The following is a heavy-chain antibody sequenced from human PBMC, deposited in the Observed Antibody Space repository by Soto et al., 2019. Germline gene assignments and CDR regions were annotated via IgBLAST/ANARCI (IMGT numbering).Heavy chain of an antibody. V-gene: IGHV3-23*01. CDR3: ARDPGGHYCTSTSCLYFFDP. CDR2: ISDSGST. Sequence: EVQLLESGGALVQPGGSLRLSCAASGFTFSNHAMNWVRQAPGKGLEWVSTISDSGSTYYADSVKGRFTISRDNSKNTLYLQMNSLRAEDTAVYYCARDPGGHYCTSTSCLYFFDPWCQGTLVIVSS. D-gene: IGHD2-2*01. J-gene: IGHJ5*02. CDR1: GFTFSNHA.